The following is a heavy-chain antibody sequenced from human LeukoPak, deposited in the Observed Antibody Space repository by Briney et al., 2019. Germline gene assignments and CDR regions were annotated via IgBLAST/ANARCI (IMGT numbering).Heavy chain of an antibody. Sequence: ASVTVSCKASGYTFTSYDINWVRQAPGQGLEWMGWMNPNSGNTGYAQKFQGRVTMTRNTSISTAYMELSSLRSEDTAVYYCARAPLNYYDSSGYYEGNWFDPWGQGTLVTVSS. CDR2: MNPNSGNT. J-gene: IGHJ5*02. V-gene: IGHV1-8*01. CDR1: GYTFTSYD. D-gene: IGHD3-22*01. CDR3: ARAPLNYYDSSGYYEGNWFDP.